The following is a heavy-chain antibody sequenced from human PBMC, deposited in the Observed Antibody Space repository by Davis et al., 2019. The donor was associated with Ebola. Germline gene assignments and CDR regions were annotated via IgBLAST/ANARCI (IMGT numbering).Heavy chain of an antibody. D-gene: IGHD3-22*01. V-gene: IGHV5-51*01. CDR2: IYPGHSET. CDR1: GYRFTNFR. J-gene: IGHJ4*02. CDR3: ARHDHYYDSSGYYYVD. Sequence: GESLKISCKASGYRFTNFRIGWVRQMPGKGLEWMGLIYPGHSETRYSPSFQGQVTISADKSISTAYLQWSSLETSDSAMYYCARHDHYYDSSGYYYVDWGQGTLVIVSS.